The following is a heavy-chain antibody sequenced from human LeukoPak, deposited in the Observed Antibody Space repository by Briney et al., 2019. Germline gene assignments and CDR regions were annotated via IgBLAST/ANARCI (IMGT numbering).Heavy chain of an antibody. CDR3: ARDRQGALFDY. V-gene: IGHV1-18*01. J-gene: IGHJ4*02. Sequence: ASAKVSCKASGYTFTSYGISWARQAPGQGLEWMGWISAYNGNTNYAQKLQGRVTMTTDTSTSTAYMELRSLRSDDTAVYYCARDRQGALFDYWGQGTLVTVSS. CDR1: GYTFTSYG. CDR2: ISAYNGNT. D-gene: IGHD3-16*01.